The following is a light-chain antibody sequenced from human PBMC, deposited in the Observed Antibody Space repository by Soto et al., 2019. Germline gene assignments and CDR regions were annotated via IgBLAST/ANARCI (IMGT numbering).Light chain of an antibody. CDR1: QSLNARY. Sequence: EIVMTQSPDTLSVSPGERATLSCRASQSLNARYLAWYQVKPGQAPRLLFYGASSRATGIPDRFIGSGSGTDFTLTISSLEPEDFAVYYCQQRINWPGTFGPGTKVDIK. J-gene: IGKJ3*01. CDR3: QQRINWPGT. CDR2: GAS. V-gene: IGKV3D-20*02.